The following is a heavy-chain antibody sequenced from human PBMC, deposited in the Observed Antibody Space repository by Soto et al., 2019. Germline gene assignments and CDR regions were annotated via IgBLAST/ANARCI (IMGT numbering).Heavy chain of an antibody. V-gene: IGHV1-3*04. CDR2: INTGNGNT. CDR3: ARAGDDCSTTNCYVIDY. CDR1: GYSFTSLD. D-gene: IGHD2-2*01. J-gene: IGHJ4*02. Sequence: GASVKVSCKASGYSFTSLDINWVRQAPGQRLEWMGWINTGNGNTKYSQKFQGRVTITRDTSASTAYMELSSLRSEDTALYYCARAGDDCSTTNCYVIDYWGQGTLVTVSS.